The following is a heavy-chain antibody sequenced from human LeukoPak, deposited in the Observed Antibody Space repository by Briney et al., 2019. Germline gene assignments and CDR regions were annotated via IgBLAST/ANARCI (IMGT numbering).Heavy chain of an antibody. CDR3: ARESFGSESYYNPLGY. Sequence: PSETLSLTCSVSGGSIRSYYWSWIRQPAGKGLEWIGRVYASGSTNYNPSLKSRVTLSVDTSKNQFSLRLRSVTAADTAVYYCARESFGSESYYNPLGYWGQGTLVTVSS. J-gene: IGHJ4*02. V-gene: IGHV4-4*07. D-gene: IGHD3-10*01. CDR1: GGSIRSYY. CDR2: VYASGST.